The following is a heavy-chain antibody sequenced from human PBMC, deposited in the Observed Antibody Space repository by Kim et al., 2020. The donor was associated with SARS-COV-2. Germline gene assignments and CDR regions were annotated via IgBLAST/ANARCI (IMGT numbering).Heavy chain of an antibody. CDR1: GFTFSSYA. CDR2: ISYDGSNK. J-gene: IGHJ4*02. Sequence: GGSLRLSCAASGFTFSSYAMHWVRQAPGKGLEWVAVISYDGSNKYYADSVKGRFTISRDNSKNTLYLQMNSLRAEDTAVYYCARLGRDGYNPNTTGDYWGQGTLVTVSS. V-gene: IGHV3-30-3*01. D-gene: IGHD5-12*01. CDR3: ARLGRDGYNPNTTGDY.